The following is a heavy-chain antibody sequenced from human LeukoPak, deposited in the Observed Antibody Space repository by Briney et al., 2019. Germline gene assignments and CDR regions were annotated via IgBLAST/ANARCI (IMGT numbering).Heavy chain of an antibody. J-gene: IGHJ4*02. Sequence: GGSLRLSCAASGFTFSSYSMNWVRQAPGKGLEWVSAISGSGGSTYYADSVKGRFTISRDNSKNTLYLQMNSLRAEDTAVYYCAKVLGFIAAEGYWGQGTLVTVSS. V-gene: IGHV3-23*01. D-gene: IGHD6-25*01. CDR1: GFTFSSYS. CDR2: ISGSGGST. CDR3: AKVLGFIAAEGY.